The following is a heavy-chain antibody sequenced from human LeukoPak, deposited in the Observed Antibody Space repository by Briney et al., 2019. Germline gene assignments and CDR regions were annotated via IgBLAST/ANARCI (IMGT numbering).Heavy chain of an antibody. Sequence: ASLNVSCKASGYTFTGYYVYLVRQAPGQGLGWMGWINPNNGDTHYAQNFQGRVTMTSDTSISTAYMELSRLRSDDTAVYYCTRGGKGVSDYWGQGSLVTVSS. D-gene: IGHD6-13*01. CDR2: INPNNGDT. CDR3: TRGGKGVSDY. V-gene: IGHV1-2*02. J-gene: IGHJ4*02. CDR1: GYTFTGYY.